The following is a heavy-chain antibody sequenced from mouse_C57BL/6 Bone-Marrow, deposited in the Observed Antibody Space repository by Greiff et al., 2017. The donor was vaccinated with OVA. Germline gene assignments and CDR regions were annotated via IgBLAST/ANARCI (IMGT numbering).Heavy chain of an antibody. J-gene: IGHJ4*01. D-gene: IGHD1-1*01. Sequence: EVKLVESGGGLVKPGGSLKLSCVASGFTFSSYAMSWVRQTPEKRLEWVATISDGGSYTYYPDNVKGRFTISRDNAKNNLYLQMSHLKSEDTAMYYCARERFGNYAMDYWGQGTSVTVSS. CDR2: ISDGGSYT. CDR3: ARERFGNYAMDY. CDR1: GFTFSSYA. V-gene: IGHV5-4*01.